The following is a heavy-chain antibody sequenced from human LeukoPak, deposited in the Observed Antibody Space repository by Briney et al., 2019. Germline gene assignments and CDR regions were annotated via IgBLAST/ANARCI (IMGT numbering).Heavy chain of an antibody. D-gene: IGHD3-3*01. CDR1: GFTFSSYG. Sequence: GGSLRLSCAASGFTFSSYGMHWVRQAPGKGLDWVAFIRYDGSNKYYADSVKGRFTISRDNTENSLYLQMNSLRAEDTAVYFCARDDFWSGYPYFFYYYMDVWGKGTTVTVSS. J-gene: IGHJ6*03. CDR2: IRYDGSNK. CDR3: ARDDFWSGYPYFFYYYMDV. V-gene: IGHV3-30*02.